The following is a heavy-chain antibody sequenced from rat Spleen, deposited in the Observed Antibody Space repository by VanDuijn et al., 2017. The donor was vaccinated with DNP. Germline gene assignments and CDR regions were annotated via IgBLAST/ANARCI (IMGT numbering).Heavy chain of an antibody. CDR2: ISASGDIT. CDR3: ARHGRGSFDY. Sequence: EVQLVESGGGLVQPGRSMKLSCTASGFTFSTFPMAWVRQAPTKGLEWVTTISASGDITYYRDSVKGRFTFSRDNAKSTLNLQMDSLRSEETATYHCARHGRGSFDYWGQGVMVTVSS. J-gene: IGHJ2*01. CDR1: GFTFSTFP. D-gene: IGHD1-11*01. V-gene: IGHV5-46*01.